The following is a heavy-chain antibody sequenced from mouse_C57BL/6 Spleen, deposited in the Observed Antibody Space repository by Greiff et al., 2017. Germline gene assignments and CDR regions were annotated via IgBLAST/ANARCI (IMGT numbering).Heavy chain of an antibody. J-gene: IGHJ2*01. D-gene: IGHD2-5*01. Sequence: QVQLQQPGAELVRPGSSVKLSCKASGYTFTSYWMDWVKQRPGQGLEWIGNIYPSDSETHYNQKFKDKATLTVDKSSSTAYMQLSSLTSEDSAVYYCARYDYSNYAFDYWGQGTTLTVSS. CDR1: GYTFTSYW. CDR3: ARYDYSNYAFDY. CDR2: IYPSDSET. V-gene: IGHV1-61*01.